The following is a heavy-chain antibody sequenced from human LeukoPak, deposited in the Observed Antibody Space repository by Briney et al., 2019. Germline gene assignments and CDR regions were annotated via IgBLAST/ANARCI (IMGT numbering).Heavy chain of an antibody. CDR2: INPNSGGT. J-gene: IGHJ3*02. CDR3: ARDWGQIVGAPPDAFDI. D-gene: IGHD1-26*01. V-gene: IGHV1-2*02. CDR1: GYTFTGYY. Sequence: GASVEVSCKASGYTFTGYYMHWVRQAPGQGLEWMGWINPNSGGTNYAQKFQGRVTMTRDTSISTAYMELSRLRSDDTAVYYCARDWGQIVGAPPDAFDIWGQGTMVTVSS.